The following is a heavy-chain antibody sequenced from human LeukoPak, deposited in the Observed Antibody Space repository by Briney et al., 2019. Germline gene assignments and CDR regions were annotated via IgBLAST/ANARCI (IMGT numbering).Heavy chain of an antibody. CDR1: GFIFSDHH. Sequence: GGSLRLSCAASGFIFSDHHMDWVREAPGKGLEWIGRSRNRARGSTTEYAASVKGRFTISRDDSKNSLSLHMSSLNTEDTAVYYCARDLSGGDYTAFDVWGQGTMVTVSS. CDR2: SRNRARGSTT. D-gene: IGHD2-21*02. CDR3: ARDLSGGDYTAFDV. J-gene: IGHJ3*01. V-gene: IGHV3-72*01.